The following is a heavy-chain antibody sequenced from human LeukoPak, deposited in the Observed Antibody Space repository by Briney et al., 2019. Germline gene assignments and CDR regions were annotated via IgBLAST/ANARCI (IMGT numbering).Heavy chain of an antibody. CDR2: ISGSGGST. Sequence: PGGSLRLSCAASGFTFSSYAMSWVRQAPGKGLEWVSAISGSGGSTYYADSVKGRFTISRDNSKNTLYLQMNSLRAEDTAVYYCAKGALWFGELLTSFYFDYWGQGTLVTVSS. D-gene: IGHD3-10*01. CDR1: GFTFSSYA. V-gene: IGHV3-23*01. CDR3: AKGALWFGELLTSFYFDY. J-gene: IGHJ4*02.